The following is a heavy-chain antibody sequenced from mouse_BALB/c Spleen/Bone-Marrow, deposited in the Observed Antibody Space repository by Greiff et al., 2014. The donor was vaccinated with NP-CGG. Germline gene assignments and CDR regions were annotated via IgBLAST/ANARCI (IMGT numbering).Heavy chain of an antibody. Sequence: EVQLQQSGAELVKPGASVKLSCTASGFNIKDTYMHWVKQRPEQGLEWIGRIDPANGNTKYVPTFQGKATITADTSSNAAYLQLGSLTSEDTAVYYCASSGNYEGGALDYWGQGISVTVSS. V-gene: IGHV14-3*02. D-gene: IGHD2-1*01. J-gene: IGHJ4*01. CDR1: GFNIKDTY. CDR3: ASSGNYEGGALDY. CDR2: IDPANGNT.